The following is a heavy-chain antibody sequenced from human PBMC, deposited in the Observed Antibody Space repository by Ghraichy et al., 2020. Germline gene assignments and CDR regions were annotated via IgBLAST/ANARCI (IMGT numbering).Heavy chain of an antibody. J-gene: IGHJ6*02. CDR2: ISDSGGST. D-gene: IGHD3-10*01. Sequence: GGSLRLSCAASGFTFSHYAMNWVRQATGKGLEWVSGISDSGGSTYYADSVRGRFTISRDNSQNTLFLQMNSLRAEDTAVYYCAKEVGGYFYGAGSNMDVWGQGTTVSVSS. CDR1: GFTFSHYA. V-gene: IGHV3-23*01. CDR3: AKEVGGYFYGAGSNMDV.